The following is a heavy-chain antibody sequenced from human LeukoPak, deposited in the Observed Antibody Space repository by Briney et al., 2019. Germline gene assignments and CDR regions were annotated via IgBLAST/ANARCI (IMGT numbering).Heavy chain of an antibody. CDR1: GYSFTSYW. CDR2: IYPGDSDT. D-gene: IGHD2-2*02. V-gene: IGHV5-51*01. CDR3: ARYPFGGYCSSTSCYSLLPFDY. Sequence: GESLKISCKGSGYSFTSYWIGWVRQMPGKGLEWMGIIYPGDSDTRYSPSFQGQVTISADKSISTAYLQWSSLKASDTAMYYCARYPFGGYCSSTSCYSLLPFDYWGQGTLVTVSS. J-gene: IGHJ4*02.